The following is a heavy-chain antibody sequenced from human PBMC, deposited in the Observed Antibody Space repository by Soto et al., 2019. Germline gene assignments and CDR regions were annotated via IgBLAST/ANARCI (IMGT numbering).Heavy chain of an antibody. Sequence: ASVKVSCKASGYSFTSYAMHWVRQAPGQRLEWMGWMNAGNGKTKYSQKFQGRVTITRDTSASTAYMELSSLRSEDTAVYYCARSGYYSTSSNYYYYGMDVWGQGTTVTVSS. J-gene: IGHJ6*02. CDR1: GYSFTSYA. V-gene: IGHV1-3*01. CDR3: ARSGYYSTSSNYYYYGMDV. D-gene: IGHD6-6*01. CDR2: MNAGNGKT.